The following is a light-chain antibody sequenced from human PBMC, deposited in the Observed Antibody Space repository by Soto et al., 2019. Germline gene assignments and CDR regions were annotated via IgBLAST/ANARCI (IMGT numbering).Light chain of an antibody. CDR2: DVS. CDR3: CSYAGSSAYV. V-gene: IGLV2-11*01. CDR1: ISVVGGYKH. J-gene: IGLJ1*01. Sequence: QSVLTQPRSVSGSPGQSVTISCTGTISVVGGYKHVSWYQQNPGEAPKVMIYDVSKRPSGVPDRFSGSKSGNTASLTISGLQADEEADYYCCSYAGSSAYVFGAGTKLTVL.